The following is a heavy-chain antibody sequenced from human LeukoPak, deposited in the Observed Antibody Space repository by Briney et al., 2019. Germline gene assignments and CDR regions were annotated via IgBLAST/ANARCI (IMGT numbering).Heavy chain of an antibody. V-gene: IGHV4-39*07. D-gene: IGHD6-13*01. CDR3: ARDSNDGPNYSSSWDY. J-gene: IGHJ4*02. CDR1: GGSLSSSSYY. CDR2: IYYSGST. Sequence: PSETLSLTCTVSGGSLSSSSYYWGWIRQPPGKGLEWIGSIYYSGSTYYNPSLKSRVTISVDRSKNQFSLKLSSVTAADTAVYYCARDSNDGPNYSSSWDYWGQGTLVTVSS.